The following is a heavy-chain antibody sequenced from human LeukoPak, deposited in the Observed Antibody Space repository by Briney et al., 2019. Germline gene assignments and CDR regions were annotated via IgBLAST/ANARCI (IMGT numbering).Heavy chain of an antibody. D-gene: IGHD3-10*01. CDR1: GFTFSSYW. Sequence: GGSLRLSCAASGFTFSSYWMSWVRQAPGKGLEWVANIKQDGSEKYYVDSVKGRFTISRDNAKNSLYLQMNSLRAEDTAVYYCSREDVWFGEWNWFDPSGQGTLVTVSS. V-gene: IGHV3-7*01. CDR3: SREDVWFGEWNWFDP. CDR2: IKQDGSEK. J-gene: IGHJ5*02.